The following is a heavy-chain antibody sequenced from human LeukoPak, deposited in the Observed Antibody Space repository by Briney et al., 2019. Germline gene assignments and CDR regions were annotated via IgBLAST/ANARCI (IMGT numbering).Heavy chain of an antibody. CDR1: GGSFCIYY. D-gene: IGHD3-16*02. CDR3: ARVDVIRFGEVIVQRRKGFDP. J-gene: IGHJ5*02. V-gene: IGHV4-34*01. Sequence: SETLSLPCTVYGGSFCIYYSTWIRNPPGKGLEWLGEIYHSGSTNYNPSLKSRVTIAVGTSKNQFSLKLNSVTAKDTAVYYWARVDVIRFGEVIVQRRKGFDPWGQGTLVTVSS. CDR2: IYHSGST.